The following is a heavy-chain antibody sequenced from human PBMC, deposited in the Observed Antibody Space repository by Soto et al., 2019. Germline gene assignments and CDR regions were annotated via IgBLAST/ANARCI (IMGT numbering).Heavy chain of an antibody. D-gene: IGHD3-10*01. CDR1: GGSISSRGYY. CDR3: ARGIVTMVRGVITPRSYGMDV. V-gene: IGHV4-39*07. Sequence: PSETLSLTCTVSGGSISSRGYYWGWIRQPPGKGLEWIGTIYYSGSTNYNPSLKSRVTISVDTSKNQFSLKLRSVTAADTAVYYCARGIVTMVRGVITPRSYGMDVWGQGTTVTVS. CDR2: IYYSGST. J-gene: IGHJ6*02.